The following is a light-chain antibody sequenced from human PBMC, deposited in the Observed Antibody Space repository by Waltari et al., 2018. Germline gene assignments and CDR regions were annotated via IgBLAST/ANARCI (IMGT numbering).Light chain of an antibody. V-gene: IGKV2-29*02. Sequence: DIVMITTPLSLSVTPGQPAAISCKSSQSLVYSDGNTYVYWYLQTPGHSPQLLIYEVSRRFSGVPDRFSSSGSGTDFTLKISRVEAEDVGVYYCMQGMHLWTFGQGTKVEIK. CDR1: QSLVYSDGNTY. CDR2: EVS. CDR3: MQGMHLWT. J-gene: IGKJ1*01.